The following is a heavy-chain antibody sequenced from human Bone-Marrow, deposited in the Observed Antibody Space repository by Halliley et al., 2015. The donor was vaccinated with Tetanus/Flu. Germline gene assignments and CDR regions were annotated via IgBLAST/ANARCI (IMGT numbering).Heavy chain of an antibody. CDR2: IYPGDSDI. D-gene: IGHD3-16*02. J-gene: IGHJ4*02. CDR1: GYSFTSYW. CDR3: ARGSVWGNYRYLDY. Sequence: QLVQSGAEVKKPGESLKISCKGSGYSFTSYWIGWVRQMPGKGLEWMGVIYPGDSDIRYSPSFQGQVTISADKSTTTAYLQWNSLKASDTAIYYCARGSVWGNYRYLDYWGQGTLVTVSS. V-gene: IGHV5-51*01.